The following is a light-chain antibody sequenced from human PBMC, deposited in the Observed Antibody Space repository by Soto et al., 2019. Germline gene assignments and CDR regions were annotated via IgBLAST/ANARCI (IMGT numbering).Light chain of an antibody. V-gene: IGKV3-11*01. J-gene: IGKJ4*01. Sequence: EIVLTQSPATLSLSPGERATLSCRASQSVNSFLAWYQQKPGQAPRLLIYDASNRATGIPARFSGGGSGTDFTLTISSLGPEDSALYYCQQRALWPPLTFGGGSKVEIK. CDR1: QSVNSF. CDR3: QQRALWPPLT. CDR2: DAS.